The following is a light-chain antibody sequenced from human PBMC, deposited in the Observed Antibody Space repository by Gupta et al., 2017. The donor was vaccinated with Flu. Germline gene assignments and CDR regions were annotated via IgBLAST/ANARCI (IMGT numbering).Light chain of an antibody. CDR1: QRVRSNY. J-gene: IGKJ5*01. CDR2: GAS. V-gene: IGKV3-20*01. CDR3: QQDGGSSIT. Sequence: GTLSLSPGERATLSCRASQRVRSNYLAWYQQKAGQAPRLLIYGASSRATGIPDRFSGSGSGTDFTLTISRLDPEDFVVYYCQQDGGSSITFGQGTRMEIK.